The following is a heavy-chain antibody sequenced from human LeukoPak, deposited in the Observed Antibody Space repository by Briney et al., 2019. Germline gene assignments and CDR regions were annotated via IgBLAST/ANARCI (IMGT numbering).Heavy chain of an antibody. CDR3: ARDYYDSSPGDYFAY. V-gene: IGHV3-48*01. CDR2: ISSSSITI. J-gene: IGHJ4*02. D-gene: IGHD3-22*01. CDR1: GFAFSSYS. Sequence: PGGSLRLSCAASGFAFSSYSMNWVRQAPGKGLEWVSYISSSSITIYYADSVKGRFTISRDNAKNSLYLQMNSLRAEDTAVYYCARDYYDSSPGDYFAYWGQGPLVTVPS.